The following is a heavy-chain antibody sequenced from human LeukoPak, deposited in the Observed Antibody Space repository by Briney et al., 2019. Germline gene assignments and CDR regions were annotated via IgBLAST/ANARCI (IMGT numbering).Heavy chain of an antibody. J-gene: IGHJ4*02. D-gene: IGHD6-6*01. CDR3: AREAASIAARNAAFDY. CDR2: ISSSSSYI. CDR1: GFTFRSYS. V-gene: IGHV3-21*01. Sequence: GGSLRLSCAASGFTFRSYSMNWVRQAPGKGLEWVSSISSSSSYIYYADSVKGRFTISRDNAKNSLYLQMNSLRAEDTAVYYCAREAASIAARNAAFDYWGQGTLVTVSS.